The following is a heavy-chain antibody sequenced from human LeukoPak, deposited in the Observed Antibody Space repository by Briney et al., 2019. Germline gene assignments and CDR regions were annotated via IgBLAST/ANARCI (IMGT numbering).Heavy chain of an antibody. V-gene: IGHV2-5*02. Sequence: SGPTLVHPTRPRTLTCTFSGLSRSTSGVGVGWIRQPPEKALEWLALIYWDDDKRYNPYQKSRLTITKATSKNQVVLTMTNMDPVDTATYSCAHRSRSSSWYNSVFDYWGQGTLVTVSS. D-gene: IGHD6-13*01. CDR1: GLSRSTSGVG. CDR3: AHRSRSSSWYNSVFDY. J-gene: IGHJ4*02. CDR2: IYWDDDK.